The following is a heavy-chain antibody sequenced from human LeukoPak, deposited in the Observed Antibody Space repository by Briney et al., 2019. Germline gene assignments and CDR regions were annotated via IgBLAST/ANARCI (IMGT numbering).Heavy chain of an antibody. CDR2: FDPEDGET. V-gene: IGHV1-24*01. D-gene: IGHD3-22*01. J-gene: IGHJ4*02. CDR1: GYTLTELS. CDR3: ATDSLTYYYDS. Sequence: ASVKVSRKVSGYTLTELSMHSVRQAPGKGLEWMGGFDPEDGETIYAQKFQGRVTMTEDTSTDTAYMELSSLRSEDTAVYYCATDSLTYYYDSWGQGTLVTVSS.